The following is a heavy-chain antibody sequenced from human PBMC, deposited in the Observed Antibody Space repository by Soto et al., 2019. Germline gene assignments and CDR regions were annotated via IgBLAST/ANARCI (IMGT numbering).Heavy chain of an antibody. V-gene: IGHV1-69*08. Sequence: QVQLVQSGAEVKKPGSSVQVSCKASGGTFSSYTISWVRQAPGQGLEWMGRIIPILGIANYAQKFQGRVTITADNSTSTAYMELSSLRSEDTAVYYCARDGGRSTRLRHYYMDVWGKGTTVTVSS. CDR1: GGTFSSYT. CDR3: ARDGGRSTRLRHYYMDV. CDR2: IIPILGIA. D-gene: IGHD4-17*01. J-gene: IGHJ6*03.